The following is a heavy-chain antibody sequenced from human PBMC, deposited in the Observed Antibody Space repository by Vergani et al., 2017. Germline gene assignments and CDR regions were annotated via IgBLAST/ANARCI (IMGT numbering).Heavy chain of an antibody. V-gene: IGHV1-69*13. CDR2: IIPIFGTA. Sequence: QVQLVQSGAAVKKPGSSVKVSCKASGGTFSSYAISWVRQAPGQGLEWMGSIIPIFGTANYAQKFQGRVTITADESTSTAYMELSSLRSEDTAVYYCARVAIYDSSGYYYPLDYFDYWGQGTLVTVSS. J-gene: IGHJ4*02. CDR1: GGTFSSYA. D-gene: IGHD3-22*01. CDR3: ARVAIYDSSGYYYPLDYFDY.